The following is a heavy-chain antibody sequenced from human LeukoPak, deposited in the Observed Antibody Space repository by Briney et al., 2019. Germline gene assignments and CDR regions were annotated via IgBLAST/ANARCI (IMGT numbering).Heavy chain of an antibody. CDR3: ARGGYDFWNGSSPSYYFDY. Sequence: PSETLSLTCAVSGGSISSGGYSWSWIRQPPGKGLEWIGYIYHSGSTYYNPSLKSRVTISVDRSKNQFSLKLSSVTAADTAVYYCARGGYDFWNGSSPSYYFDYWGQGTLVTVSS. D-gene: IGHD3-3*01. CDR2: IYHSGST. J-gene: IGHJ4*02. V-gene: IGHV4-30-2*01. CDR1: GGSISSGGYS.